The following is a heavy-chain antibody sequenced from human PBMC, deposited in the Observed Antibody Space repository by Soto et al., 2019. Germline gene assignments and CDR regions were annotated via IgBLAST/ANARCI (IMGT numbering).Heavy chain of an antibody. Sequence: EVQLVESGGGLVQPGGSLRLSCAASGFTFSSYSMNWVRQAPGKGLEWVSYMSSSSSTIYYADSVKGRFTISRDNAKNSLYLQMNSLRAEDTAVYYCARVYGIAVAGTLDYWGQGTLVTVSS. J-gene: IGHJ4*02. CDR1: GFTFSSYS. D-gene: IGHD6-19*01. CDR3: ARVYGIAVAGTLDY. V-gene: IGHV3-48*01. CDR2: MSSSSSTI.